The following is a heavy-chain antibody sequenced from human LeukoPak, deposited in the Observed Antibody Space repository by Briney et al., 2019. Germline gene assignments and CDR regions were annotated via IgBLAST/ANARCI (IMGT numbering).Heavy chain of an antibody. CDR3: ARDPYSGNYGNDYYYYMDV. CDR2: ISYDGSNK. D-gene: IGHD1-26*01. CDR1: GFTFSSYA. Sequence: PGGSLRLSCAASGFTFSSYAMHWVRQAPGKGLEWVALISYDGSNKYYADSVKGRFTISRDNAKNSLYLQMDSLGPEDTAVYYCARDPYSGNYGNDYYYYMDVWGKGTTVTISS. J-gene: IGHJ6*03. V-gene: IGHV3-30*04.